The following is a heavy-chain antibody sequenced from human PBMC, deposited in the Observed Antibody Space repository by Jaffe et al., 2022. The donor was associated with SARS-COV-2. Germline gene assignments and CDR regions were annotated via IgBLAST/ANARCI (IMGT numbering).Heavy chain of an antibody. J-gene: IGHJ4*02. Sequence: QVQLVESGGGVVQPGRSLRLSCAASGFTFSSYGMHWVRQAPGKGLEWVAVISYDGSNKYYADSVKGRFTISRDNSKNTLYLQMNSLRAEDTAVYYCANSYYYDSSGYYFDYWGQGTLVTVSS. CDR2: ISYDGSNK. D-gene: IGHD3-22*01. CDR1: GFTFSSYG. CDR3: ANSYYYDSSGYYFDY. V-gene: IGHV3-30*18.